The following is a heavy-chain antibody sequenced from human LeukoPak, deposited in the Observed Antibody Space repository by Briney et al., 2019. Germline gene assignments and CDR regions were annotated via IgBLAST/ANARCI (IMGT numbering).Heavy chain of an antibody. D-gene: IGHD4-17*01. J-gene: IGHJ4*02. CDR2: IDSDGSNT. CDR3: ARDDYGDYYFDY. V-gene: IGHV3-74*01. Sequence: GGSLRLSCAASGFTFNNYWMHWVRQAPGKGLVWVSRIDSDGSNTNYADSVKGRFTVSRDNAKNTLYLQMNSLRAEDTAVYYCARDDYGDYYFDYWGQGTLVTVSS. CDR1: GFTFNNYW.